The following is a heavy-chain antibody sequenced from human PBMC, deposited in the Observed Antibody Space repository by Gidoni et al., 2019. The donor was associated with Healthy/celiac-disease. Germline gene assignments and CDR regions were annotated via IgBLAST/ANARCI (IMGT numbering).Heavy chain of an antibody. D-gene: IGHD6-13*01. CDR3: ATGSSSTVYYYYYGMDV. CDR2: FDPEDGET. Sequence: QVQLVQSGAEATTPGASVTVTCKAYGYTLMDLSMHWVRQAPGKRLEWMGGFDPEDGETIYAQKFQGRVTMTEDTSTDTAYMELSSLRSEDTAVYYCATGSSSTVYYYYYGMDVWGQGTTVTVSS. CDR1: GYTLMDLS. V-gene: IGHV1-24*01. J-gene: IGHJ6*02.